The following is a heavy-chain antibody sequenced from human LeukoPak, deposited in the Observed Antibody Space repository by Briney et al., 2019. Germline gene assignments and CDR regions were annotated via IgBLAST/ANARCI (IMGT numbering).Heavy chain of an antibody. D-gene: IGHD6-13*01. CDR1: GGSISSYY. J-gene: IGHJ5*02. V-gene: IGHV4-4*07. Sequence: PSEALSLTCTVSGGSISSYYWSWIRQPAGKGLEWIGRIYTSGSTNYNPSLKSRVTMSVDTSKNQFSLKLSSVTAADTAVYYCARVLGSWYPRSWFDPWGQGTLVTLSS. CDR3: ARVLGSWYPRSWFDP. CDR2: IYTSGST.